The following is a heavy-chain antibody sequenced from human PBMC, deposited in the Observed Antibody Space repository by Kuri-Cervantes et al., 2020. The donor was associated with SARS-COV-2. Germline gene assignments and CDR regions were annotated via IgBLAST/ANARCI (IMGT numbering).Heavy chain of an antibody. CDR2: ISYDGSNK. CDR3: ATHAAIFGVVLPDY. CDR1: GFTFSSYA. D-gene: IGHD3-3*01. V-gene: IGHV3-30-3*01. Sequence: GESLKISCAASGFTFSSYAMHWVRQAPGKGLEWVAVISYDGSNKYYADSVKGRFTISRDNSKNTLYLQMNSLRAEDTAVYYCATHAAIFGVVLPDYWGQGTLVTVSS. J-gene: IGHJ4*02.